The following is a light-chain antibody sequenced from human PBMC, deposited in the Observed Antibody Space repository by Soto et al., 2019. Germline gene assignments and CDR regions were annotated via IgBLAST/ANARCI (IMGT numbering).Light chain of an antibody. J-gene: IGKJ3*01. CDR2: GAS. V-gene: IGKV3-20*01. CDR1: QSVSSNY. Sequence: EIVLTQSPGTLSLSPGERATLSCRASQSVSSNYLAWHQQRPGQAPRLLIYGASSRASGIPDRFSGSGSGTDFTLTISRLEPEDCAVYYCQRYGSSPIFTFGPGTKVDI. CDR3: QRYGSSPIFT.